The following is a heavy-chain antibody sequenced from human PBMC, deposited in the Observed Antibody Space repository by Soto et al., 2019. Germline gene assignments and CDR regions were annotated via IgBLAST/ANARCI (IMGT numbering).Heavy chain of an antibody. CDR1: GFAFRSSD. Sequence: EVQLVESGGGLVQPGGSLRLSCAASGFAFRSSDLHWVRQASGKGLEWVSAIGTAGDTYYPGSVKGRFTASRENGKNSLFLQMNRLRGQGPALFFFARAPFCCNCFFHLNYAMELWGQGT. D-gene: IGHD3-16*01. CDR3: ARAPFCCNCFFHLNYAMEL. J-gene: IGHJ6*02. CDR2: IGTAGDT. V-gene: IGHV3-13*01.